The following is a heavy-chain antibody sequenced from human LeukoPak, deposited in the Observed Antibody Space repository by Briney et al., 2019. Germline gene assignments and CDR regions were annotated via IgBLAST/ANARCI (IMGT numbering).Heavy chain of an antibody. V-gene: IGHV6-1*01. CDR3: ARDRGGAGLVPAAEFDY. CDR1: GDSVSSNSAA. J-gene: IGHJ4*02. D-gene: IGHD2-2*01. Sequence: SQTLSLTCATSGDSVSSNSAAWNWIRQSPSRGLEWLGRTYYRSKWYNDYAVSVKSRITINPDTSKNQFSLQLSSVTPEDTAVYYCARDRGGAGLVPAAEFDYCGQGTLVTVSS. CDR2: TYYRSKWYN.